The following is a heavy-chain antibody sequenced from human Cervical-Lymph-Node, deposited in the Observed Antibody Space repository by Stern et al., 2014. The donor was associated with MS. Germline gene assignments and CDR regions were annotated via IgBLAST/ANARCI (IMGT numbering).Heavy chain of an antibody. Sequence: VQLEESGPGLVKPSQTLSLTCTVSGGSISSDNYCYWIRQHPGKGLEWIGYIYYTGSIYYNPSLKSRLTISLDTSKKQFSLNLTSVTAADTAVYYCILANVFDAVDIWGPGTMVTVSS. CDR3: ILANVFDAVDI. V-gene: IGHV4-31*06. CDR2: IYYTGSI. CDR1: GGSISSDNYC. D-gene: IGHD2-2*02. J-gene: IGHJ3*02.